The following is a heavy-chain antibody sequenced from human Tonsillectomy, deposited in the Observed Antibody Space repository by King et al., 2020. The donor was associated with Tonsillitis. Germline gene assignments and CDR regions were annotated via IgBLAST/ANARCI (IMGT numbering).Heavy chain of an antibody. J-gene: IGHJ4*02. CDR2: IYYSGST. Sequence: QLQESGPGLVKPSETLSLTCTVSGGSISSYYWSWIRQPPGKGLEWIGYIYYSGSTNYNPPLKSRVTISVDTSKNQFSLKLSSVTAADTAVYYCARDGTSRSSGWRGVDYWGQGTLVTVSS. V-gene: IGHV4-59*01. D-gene: IGHD6-19*01. CDR1: GGSISSYY. CDR3: ARDGTSRSSGWRGVDY.